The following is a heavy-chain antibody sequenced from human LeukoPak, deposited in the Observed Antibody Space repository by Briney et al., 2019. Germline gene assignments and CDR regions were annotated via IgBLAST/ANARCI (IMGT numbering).Heavy chain of an antibody. J-gene: IGHJ4*02. V-gene: IGHV3-53*01. CDR1: GFTFSSSW. CDR3: AKGLSESIYDALDS. CDR2: ITTGHST. Sequence: PGGSLRLSCAASGFTFSSSWMHWVRQAPGKGLEWVSHITTGHSTYYPDSVKGRFTVSRDSSKNTLYLQMNSLRADDTAVYYCAKGLSESIYDALDSWGQGTLVTVSS. D-gene: IGHD1-26*01.